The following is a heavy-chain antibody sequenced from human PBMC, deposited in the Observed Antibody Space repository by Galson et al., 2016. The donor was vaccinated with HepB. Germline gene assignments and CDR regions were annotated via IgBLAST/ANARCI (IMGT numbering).Heavy chain of an antibody. V-gene: IGHV4-31*03. CDR3: TRHLAPEDAFNI. CDR1: GGTISITGYF. CDR2: ISHSGTS. Sequence: TLSLTCNVSGGTISITGYFWSWIRQHPRRGLEWIGYISHSGTSYFNPSLKSRSTISVDTSKNQFSLDLRSVTAADTAVYYCTRHLAPEDAFNIWGQGTKVTVSS. J-gene: IGHJ3*02.